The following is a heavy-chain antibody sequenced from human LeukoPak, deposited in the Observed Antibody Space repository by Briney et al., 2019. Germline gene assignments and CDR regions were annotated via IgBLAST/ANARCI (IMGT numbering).Heavy chain of an antibody. CDR1: GGTFINYA. D-gene: IGHD1-26*01. CDR2: IFPLFETT. J-gene: IGHJ4*02. Sequence: ASVKVSCKASGGTFINYAINWVRQAPGQGLEWMGGIFPLFETTNYAQGFKGRVTITADDSTSTAYMELNSLRTEDTAVYYCARGRESHGHYFHFWGQGTLVTVSS. CDR3: ARGRESHGHYFHF. V-gene: IGHV1-69*13.